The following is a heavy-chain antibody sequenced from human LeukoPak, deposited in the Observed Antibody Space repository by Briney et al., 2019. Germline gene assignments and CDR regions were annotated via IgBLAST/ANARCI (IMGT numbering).Heavy chain of an antibody. V-gene: IGHV4-34*01. D-gene: IGHD3-16*02. Sequence: SETLSLTCAVYGGSFSGYYWSWIRQPSGKGLEWIGEINHSGSTNYNPSLKSRVTISVDTSKNQFSLKLSSVTAADTAVYYCARRSVWGSYRWFDPWGQGTLVTVSS. CDR2: INHSGST. J-gene: IGHJ5*02. CDR1: GGSFSGYY. CDR3: ARRSVWGSYRWFDP.